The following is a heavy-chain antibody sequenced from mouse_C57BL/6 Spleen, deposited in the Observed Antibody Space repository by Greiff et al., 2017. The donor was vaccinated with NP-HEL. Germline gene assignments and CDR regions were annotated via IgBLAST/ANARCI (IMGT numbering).Heavy chain of an antibody. J-gene: IGHJ2*01. CDR2: IYPSDSET. D-gene: IGHD1-1*01. CDR3: ARTSYYGSSGY. V-gene: IGHV1-61*01. CDR1: GYTFTSYW. Sequence: VQLQQSGAELVRPGSSVKLSCKASGYTFTSYWMDWVKQRPGQGLEWIGNIYPSDSETHYNQKFKDKATLTVDKSSSPAYMQLSSLTSEDSAVYYCARTSYYGSSGYWGQGTTLTVSS.